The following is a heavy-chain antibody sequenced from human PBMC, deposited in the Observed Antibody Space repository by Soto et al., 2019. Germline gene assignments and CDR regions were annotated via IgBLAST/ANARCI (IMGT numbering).Heavy chain of an antibody. CDR1: GGSISSGGYY. CDR3: ARVRSIGSGYYSYFDY. Sequence: KTSETLSLTCTVSGGSISSGGYYWSWIRQHPGKGLEWIGYIYYSGSTYYNPSLKSRVTISVDTSKNQFSLKLSSVTAADTAVYYCARVRSIGSGYYSYFDYWGQGTLVTAPQ. D-gene: IGHD3-22*01. CDR2: IYYSGST. J-gene: IGHJ4*02. V-gene: IGHV4-31*03.